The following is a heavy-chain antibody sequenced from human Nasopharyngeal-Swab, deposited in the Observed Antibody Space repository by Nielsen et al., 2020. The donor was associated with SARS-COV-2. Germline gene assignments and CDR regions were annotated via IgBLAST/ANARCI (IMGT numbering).Heavy chain of an antibody. CDR3: AKAPLLFEPIDY. CDR2: ISSSSSYT. CDR1: GFTFSSYS. Sequence: GESLKISCAASGFTFSSYSMNWVRQAPGKGLEWVSSISSSSSYTYYADSVKGRFTISRDNSKNTLYLQMNSLRAEDTAVYYCAKAPLLFEPIDYWGQGTLVTVSS. D-gene: IGHD2-15*01. V-gene: IGHV3-21*04. J-gene: IGHJ4*02.